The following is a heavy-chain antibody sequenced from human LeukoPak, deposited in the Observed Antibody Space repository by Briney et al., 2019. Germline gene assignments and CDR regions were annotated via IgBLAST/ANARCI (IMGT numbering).Heavy chain of an antibody. J-gene: IGHJ6*02. D-gene: IGHD3-3*01. CDR2: ISSSGSTI. CDR3: ARDPNYDFWSGYYVGMDV. Sequence: GGSLRLSCAASGFTFSDYYMSWIRQAPGKGLEWVSYISSSGSTIYYADSVKGRFTISRDNAKNSLYLQMNSLRAEDTAGYYCARDPNYDFWSGYYVGMDVWGQGTTVTVSS. CDR1: GFTFSDYY. V-gene: IGHV3-11*01.